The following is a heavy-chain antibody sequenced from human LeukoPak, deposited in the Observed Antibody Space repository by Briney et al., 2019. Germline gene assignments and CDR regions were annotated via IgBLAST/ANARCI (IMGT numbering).Heavy chain of an antibody. V-gene: IGHV3-21*01. CDR1: GFTFSSYS. J-gene: IGHJ3*02. Sequence: GSLRLSCAASGFTFSSYSMDWVRQAPGKGLEWGSSISSSSSYIYYADSVKGRFTISRDNAKNSLYLQMNSLRAEDTAVYYCARDPEAAAGPQAAFDIWGQGTMVTVSS. CDR2: ISSSSSYI. CDR3: ARDPEAAAGPQAAFDI. D-gene: IGHD6-13*01.